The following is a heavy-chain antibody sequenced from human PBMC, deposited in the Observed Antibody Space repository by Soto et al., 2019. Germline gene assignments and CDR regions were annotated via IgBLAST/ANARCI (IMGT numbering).Heavy chain of an antibody. V-gene: IGHV4-30-2*05. Sequence: PSETLSLTCAVSGGSISSGGYSWSWIRQPPGKGLEWIGYIYYSGSAYYNPSLTSRVTISVDTSKNQFSLKVRSVTAAETAVYFCARDSSGYNWFDPWGRGTLVTVSS. CDR3: ARDSSGYNWFDP. CDR1: GGSISSGGYS. J-gene: IGHJ5*02. CDR2: IYYSGSA. D-gene: IGHD3-22*01.